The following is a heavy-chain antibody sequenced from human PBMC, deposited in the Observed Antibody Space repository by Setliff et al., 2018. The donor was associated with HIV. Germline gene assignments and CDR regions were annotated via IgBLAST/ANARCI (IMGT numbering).Heavy chain of an antibody. CDR3: VRQGHWYIPWYFDY. CDR2: MDSSGNT. Sequence: PSETLSLTCTVSRGSITYSSYYWGWIRQPPGKGLEWIGSMDSSGNTYYSPSLRSRVTLSLDTSKNHISLHLSSVTAADTAAYYCVRQGHWYIPWYFDYWGQGALVTV. D-gene: IGHD1-20*01. J-gene: IGHJ4*02. CDR1: RGSITYSSYY. V-gene: IGHV4-39*07.